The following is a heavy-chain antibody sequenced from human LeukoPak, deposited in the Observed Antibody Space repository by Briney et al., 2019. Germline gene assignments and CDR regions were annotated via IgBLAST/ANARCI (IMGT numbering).Heavy chain of an antibody. V-gene: IGHV4-34*01. CDR2: INHSGST. J-gene: IGHJ4*02. CDR1: GGSFSGYY. CDR3: ARGGQGGIRPLPY. Sequence: PSETLSLTCTVSGGSFSGYYWSWIRHPPGKGLEYIGEINHSGSTNYNPSLKSRLTISVDTSKNQFSLKLNSVTAADTSVYYCARGGQGGIRPLPYWGQGTLVTVSS. D-gene: IGHD3-16*01.